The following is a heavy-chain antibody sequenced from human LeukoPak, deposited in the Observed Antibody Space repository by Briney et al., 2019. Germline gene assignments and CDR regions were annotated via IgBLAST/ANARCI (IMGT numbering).Heavy chain of an antibody. CDR2: IYYSGST. CDR1: GVSISSSSYY. J-gene: IGHJ4*02. CDR3: ARSYCGGDCYPDY. V-gene: IGHV4-39*01. Sequence: SETLSLTCTVSGVSISSSSYYWGWIRQPLGKGLEWIGSIYYSGSTYYNPSLKSRVTISVDTSKNQFSLKLSSVTAADTAVYYCARSYCGGDCYPDYWGQGTLVTVSS. D-gene: IGHD2-21*02.